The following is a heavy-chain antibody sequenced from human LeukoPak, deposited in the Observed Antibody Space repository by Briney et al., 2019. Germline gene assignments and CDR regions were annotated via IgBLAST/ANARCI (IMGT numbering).Heavy chain of an antibody. CDR1: GFTFSTYW. V-gene: IGHV3-7*01. D-gene: IGHD1-1*01. Sequence: PGGSLRLSCAVSGFTFSTYWMSWVRQTPGKGLEWVATIKLDGTEKYYVDSVKGRFTISRDNAKNSLYLQMNSLRAEDTAVYYCARLPRENFWNGAVRNWFDPWGQGTLVTVSS. CDR2: IKLDGTEK. J-gene: IGHJ5*02. CDR3: ARLPRENFWNGAVRNWFDP.